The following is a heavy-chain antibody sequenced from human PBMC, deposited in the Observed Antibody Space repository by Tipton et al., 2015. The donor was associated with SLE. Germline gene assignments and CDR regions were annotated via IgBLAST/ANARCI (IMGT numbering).Heavy chain of an antibody. D-gene: IGHD3-16*01. CDR2: IYSSGST. CDR3: ARGGILPSYYFDC. V-gene: IGHV4-61*02. CDR1: GGSISSGGYY. Sequence: TLSLTCTVSGGSISSGGYYWSWIRQPAGKGLEWIGRIYSSGSTNYNPSLKSRLTLSIDTSKNQFSLKLSSVTAADTAVYYCARGGILPSYYFDCWGQGTLVTVSS. J-gene: IGHJ4*02.